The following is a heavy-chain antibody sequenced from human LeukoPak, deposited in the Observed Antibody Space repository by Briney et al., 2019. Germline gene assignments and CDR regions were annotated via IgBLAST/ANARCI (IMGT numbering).Heavy chain of an antibody. V-gene: IGHV3-66*02. Sequence: GGPLRLSCAASGFTVSSNYMSWVRQAPGKGLEGFSFIFRGGTTYYADSVKGRFTISRDNSKNTLYLQMNSLRAEDTAVYYCAKDFFLDIVVVVAAPLFVFDYWGQGTLVTVSS. D-gene: IGHD2-15*01. J-gene: IGHJ4*02. CDR2: IFRGGTT. CDR1: GFTVSSNY. CDR3: AKDFFLDIVVVVAAPLFVFDY.